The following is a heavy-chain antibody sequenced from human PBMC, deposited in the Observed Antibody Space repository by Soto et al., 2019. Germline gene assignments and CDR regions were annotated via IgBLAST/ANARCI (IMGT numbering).Heavy chain of an antibody. CDR3: AGEGGGTGLQF. CDR1: GGNFNSYG. Sequence: QVHLVQSGTEARKPGSSVNVSCETSGGNFNSYGFNWVRQVPGQRLEWMGGIIPMFGIVKVGQIFQPRVACTADQSTGKVYMELTRLRPEATAVYYCAGEGGGTGLQFWGQGTLVIVSS. D-gene: IGHD3-9*01. J-gene: IGHJ4*02. CDR2: IIPMFGIV. V-gene: IGHV1-69*12.